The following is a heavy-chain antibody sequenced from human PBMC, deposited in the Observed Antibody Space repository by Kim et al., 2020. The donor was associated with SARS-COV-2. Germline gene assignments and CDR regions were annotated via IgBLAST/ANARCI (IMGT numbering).Heavy chain of an antibody. D-gene: IGHD5-18*01. J-gene: IGHJ3*02. CDR3: ARLRGRWGLWLPNPRDAFDI. V-gene: IGHV4-59*08. Sequence: SETLSLTCTVSGGSISSYYWSWIRQPPGKGLEWIGYIYYSGSTNYNPSLKSRVTISVDTSKNQFSLKLSSVTAADTAVYYCARLRGRWGLWLPNPRDAFDIWGQGTMVTVSS. CDR1: GGSISSYY. CDR2: IYYSGST.